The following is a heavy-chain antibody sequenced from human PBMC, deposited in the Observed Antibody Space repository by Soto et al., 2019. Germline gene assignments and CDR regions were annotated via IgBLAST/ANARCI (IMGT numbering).Heavy chain of an antibody. D-gene: IGHD5-18*01. J-gene: IGHJ6*02. CDR1: GGSISSGDYY. CDR2: IYYSGST. CDR3: AREGGYSYGLYYYGMDV. V-gene: IGHV4-30-4*01. Sequence: QVQLQESGPGLVKPSQTLFLTCTVSGGSISSGDYYWSWIRQPPGKGLEWIGYIYYSGSTYYNPSLKSRVTISVDTSKNQFSLRLSSVTAADTAVYYCAREGGYSYGLYYYGMDVWGQGTTVTVSS.